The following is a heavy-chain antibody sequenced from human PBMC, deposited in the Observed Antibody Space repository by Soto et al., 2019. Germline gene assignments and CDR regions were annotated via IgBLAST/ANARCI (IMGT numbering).Heavy chain of an antibody. V-gene: IGHV4-34*01. J-gene: IGHJ6*02. CDR2: INHSGST. Sequence: SETLSLTCAVYGGTFSGYYWSWIRQPPGKGLEWIGEINHSGSTNYNPSLKSRVTISVDTSKNQFSLKLSSVTAADTAVYYCARGSVVVSSSWYATYYYYYGMDVWGQGTTVTVSS. CDR3: ARGSVVVSSSWYATYYYYYGMDV. CDR1: GGTFSGYY. D-gene: IGHD6-13*01.